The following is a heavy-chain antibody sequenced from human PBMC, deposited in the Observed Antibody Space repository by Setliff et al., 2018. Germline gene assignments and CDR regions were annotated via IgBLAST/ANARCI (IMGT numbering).Heavy chain of an antibody. V-gene: IGHV3-64*01. J-gene: IGHJ4*02. CDR1: GFTFSSYT. CDR3: ARDDYNYGYNS. D-gene: IGHD5-18*01. CDR2: ISSEGGST. Sequence: PGGSLRLSCAASGFTFSSYTMHWVRQAPGKGLEYVSGISSEGGSTYYANSVKDRLTISRDNSKNTRWLQMGSLRAEDMAVYYCARDDYNYGYNSWGQGTLVTVSS.